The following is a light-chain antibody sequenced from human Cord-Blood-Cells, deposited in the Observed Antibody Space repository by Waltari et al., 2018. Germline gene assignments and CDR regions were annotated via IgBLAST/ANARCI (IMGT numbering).Light chain of an antibody. V-gene: IGLV2-14*01. CDR1: SSDVGGYNY. J-gene: IGLJ3*02. CDR2: DVS. Sequence: QSALTQPASVSGSPGQSITISCTGTSSDVGGYNYVSWFQQHPGKAPKLMIYDVSKRPSGVSYRFSGSKSGNTASLTISGLQAEDEADYYCSSYTSSRVFGGGTKLTVL. CDR3: SSYTSSRV.